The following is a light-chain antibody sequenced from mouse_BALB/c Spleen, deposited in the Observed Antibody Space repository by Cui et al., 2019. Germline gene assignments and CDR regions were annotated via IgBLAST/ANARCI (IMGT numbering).Light chain of an antibody. J-gene: IGKJ5*01. V-gene: IGKV6-14*01. Sequence: DIVMTQSQKFMSTSVGDRVSITCKASQNVRTAVAWYQQNPGQSPKALIYLASNRHTGVPDRFTGSGSGTDFTLTISNVQSEDLADYFCLQHWNYPLTFGAGTKLELK. CDR3: LQHWNYPLT. CDR2: LAS. CDR1: QNVRTA.